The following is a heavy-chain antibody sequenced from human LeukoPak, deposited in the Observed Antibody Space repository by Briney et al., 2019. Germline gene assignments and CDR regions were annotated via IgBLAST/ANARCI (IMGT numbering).Heavy chain of an antibody. CDR2: INPHSGDT. CDR3: AREPLPCTSTTCASYNWFDP. Sequence: EASVKVSCKTSGFTFTVYYIHWLRQAPGQGLEWMGWINPHSGDTKYAPKFQARVTMTRDTPITTAFMELTRLTSDDTAVYYRAREPLPCTSTTCASYNWFDPWGQGTLVTVSS. J-gene: IGHJ5*02. CDR1: GFTFTVYY. D-gene: IGHD2-2*01. V-gene: IGHV1-2*02.